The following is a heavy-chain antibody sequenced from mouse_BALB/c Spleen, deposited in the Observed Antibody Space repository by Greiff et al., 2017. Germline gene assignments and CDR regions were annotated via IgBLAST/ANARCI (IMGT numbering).Heavy chain of an antibody. CDR1: GYTFTDYA. CDR3: ARNDEFAY. D-gene: IGHD2-12*01. V-gene: IGHV1S137*01. CDR2: ISTYYGDA. J-gene: IGHJ3*01. Sequence: QVQLKESGAELVRPGVSVKISCKGSGYTFTDYAMHWVKQSHAKSLEWIGVISTYYGDASYNQKFKGKATMTVDKSSSTAYMELARLTSEDSAIYYCARNDEFAYWGQGTLVTVSA.